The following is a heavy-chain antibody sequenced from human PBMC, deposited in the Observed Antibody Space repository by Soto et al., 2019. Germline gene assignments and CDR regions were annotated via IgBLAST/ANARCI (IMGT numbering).Heavy chain of an antibody. CDR2: IIPIFGTA. CDR1: GGTFSSYA. CDR3: AQFSGGGIVAYYYGMDV. V-gene: IGHV1-69*12. Sequence: QVQLVQSGAEVKKPGSSVKVSCKASGGTFSSYAISWVRQAPGQGLEWMGGIIPIFGTANYAQKFQGRVTSTADDSTSTAYMELSSLRSEDTAVYYCAQFSGGGIVAYYYGMDVWGQGTTVTVSS. D-gene: IGHD3-16*01. J-gene: IGHJ6*02.